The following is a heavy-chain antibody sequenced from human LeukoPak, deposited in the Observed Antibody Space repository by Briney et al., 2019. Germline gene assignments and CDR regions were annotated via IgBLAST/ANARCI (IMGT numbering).Heavy chain of an antibody. V-gene: IGHV3-48*03. Sequence: QPGGSLRLSCGASGFIFSRYEMNWVRQAPGKGLEWVSYISTSGNTIYYADSVKGRFTISRDNAKNSLYLQMNSLRAEDTAVYYCARDVAPAASLLDYWGQGTLVTVSS. CDR1: GFIFSRYE. CDR3: ARDVAPAASLLDY. J-gene: IGHJ4*02. D-gene: IGHD2-15*01. CDR2: ISTSGNTI.